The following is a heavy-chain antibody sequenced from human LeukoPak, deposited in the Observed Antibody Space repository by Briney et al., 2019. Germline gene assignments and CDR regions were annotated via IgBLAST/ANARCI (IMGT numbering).Heavy chain of an antibody. V-gene: IGHV3-74*01. Sequence: AGGSLRLSCAASGFTFSSYWVHWVRHAPGKGLVWGSRINTDGSTTNYPDSVKGPFTMSRDNAKNTLYLQMNSLRAEDTALYYCARDPVGAAGDFDHWGQGTLVSVAS. D-gene: IGHD1-26*01. CDR1: GFTFSSYW. J-gene: IGHJ4*02. CDR3: ARDPVGAAGDFDH. CDR2: INTDGSTT.